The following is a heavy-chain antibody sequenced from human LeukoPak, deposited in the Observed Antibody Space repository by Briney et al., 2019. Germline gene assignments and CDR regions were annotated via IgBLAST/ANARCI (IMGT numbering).Heavy chain of an antibody. D-gene: IGHD5-12*01. Sequence: PGGSLGLSCAASGFTFSSYSMNWVRQAPGKGLEWVSSISSSSSYIYYADSVKGRFTISRDNAKNSLYLQMNSLRAEDTAAYYCARVPTSSPRTSYMDVWGKGTTVTVSS. CDR3: ARVPTSSPRTSYMDV. CDR2: ISSSSSYI. CDR1: GFTFSSYS. V-gene: IGHV3-21*01. J-gene: IGHJ6*03.